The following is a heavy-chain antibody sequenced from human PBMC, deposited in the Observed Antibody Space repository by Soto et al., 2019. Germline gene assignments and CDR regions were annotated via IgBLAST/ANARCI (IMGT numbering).Heavy chain of an antibody. D-gene: IGHD1-26*01. CDR2: IYYSGST. J-gene: IGHJ4*02. CDR1: GGSISSSSYY. V-gene: IGHV4-39*01. CDR3: ASEEVGATNVVDY. Sequence: QLQLQESGPGLVKPSETLSLTCTVSGGSISSSSYYWGWIRQPPGKGLEWIGSIYYSGSTYYNPSLTSRVTISVDTSKNQFSLKLSSVTAADTAVYYCASEEVGATNVVDYWGQGTLVTVSS.